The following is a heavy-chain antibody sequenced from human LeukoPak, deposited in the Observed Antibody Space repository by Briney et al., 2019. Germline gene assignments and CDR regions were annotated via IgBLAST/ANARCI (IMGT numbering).Heavy chain of an antibody. CDR1: GFTVSVKY. Sequence: GGSLRLSCAASGFTVSVKYMTWVRQSPGKGLEWVSVIYIDGATYYADSVKGRFTISRDNTKNTLYLQMNNLRAEDTAIYFCARGRGGYRDFDYWGQGTLVTVSS. D-gene: IGHD6-19*01. CDR2: IYIDGAT. CDR3: ARGRGGYRDFDY. J-gene: IGHJ4*02. V-gene: IGHV3-66*01.